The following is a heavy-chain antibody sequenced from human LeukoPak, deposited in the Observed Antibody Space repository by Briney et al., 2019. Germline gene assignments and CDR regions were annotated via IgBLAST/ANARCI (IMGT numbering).Heavy chain of an antibody. V-gene: IGHV3-23*01. CDR1: GFTLSSYA. J-gene: IGHJ4*02. D-gene: IGHD3-3*01. CDR2: ISGSGGNT. Sequence: GGSLRLSCAASGFTLSSYAMSWVRQAPGKGLEWVSAISGSGGNTYYADSVKGRFTISRDNSKNTLYLQINNPRVEDTAVYYCAKRYYDFPLDYWGQGTLVTVSS. CDR3: AKRYYDFPLDY.